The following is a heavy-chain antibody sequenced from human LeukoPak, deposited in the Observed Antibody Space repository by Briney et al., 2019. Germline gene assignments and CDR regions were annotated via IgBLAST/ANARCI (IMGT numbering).Heavy chain of an antibody. Sequence: GRSLRLSCAASGFTFSNAWMSWVRQAPGKGLEWVGRIKSKTDGGTTDYAAPVKGRFTISRDDSKNTLYLQMNSLKTEDTAVYYCTTPETTYCGGDCYLYWGQGTLVTVSS. CDR1: GFTFSNAW. J-gene: IGHJ4*02. D-gene: IGHD2-21*02. CDR2: IKSKTDGGTT. V-gene: IGHV3-15*01. CDR3: TTPETTYCGGDCYLY.